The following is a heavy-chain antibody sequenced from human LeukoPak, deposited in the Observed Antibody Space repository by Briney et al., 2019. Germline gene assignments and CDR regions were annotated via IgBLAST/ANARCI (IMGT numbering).Heavy chain of an antibody. Sequence: PSETLSLTCTVSGGSISNYYWGWIRQPPGEGLEWIGSIYYSGSTYYNPSLKSRVIILIDTAKNHFSLNLSSVTAADTAVYYCARDLTITFGGVIVADAFDIWGQGTMVTVSS. CDR2: IYYSGST. D-gene: IGHD3-16*02. CDR3: ARDLTITFGGVIVADAFDI. V-gene: IGHV4-39*07. J-gene: IGHJ3*02. CDR1: GGSISNYY.